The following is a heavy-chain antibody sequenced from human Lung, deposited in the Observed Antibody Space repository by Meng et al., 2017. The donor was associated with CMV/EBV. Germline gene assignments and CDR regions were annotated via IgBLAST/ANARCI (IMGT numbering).Heavy chain of an antibody. CDR1: GGSLNGYY. D-gene: IGHD2-2*01. CDR2: INYSGTT. Sequence: SXTXSLXXAVYGGSLNGYYWSWIRQPPGKGLEWIAEINYSGTTNYSPSLKSRVTISLHSSKNQFSLNLNSVTAADTAVYYCARAYCSSTSCPEGYWGQGSXVTVSS. J-gene: IGHJ4*02. CDR3: ARAYCSSTSCPEGY. V-gene: IGHV4-34*01.